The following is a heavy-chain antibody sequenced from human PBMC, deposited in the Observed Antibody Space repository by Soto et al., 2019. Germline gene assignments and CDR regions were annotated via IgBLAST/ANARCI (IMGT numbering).Heavy chain of an antibody. Sequence: SLRLSCAASGFTFSTYSMNWVRQAPGKGLEWVSSISDSSTYIYYADSVKGRFTISRDNAKNSLCLQMDGLRAEDTAVYYCAREGIGSVAFWGYLDYWGQGTLVTVSS. CDR1: GFTFSTYS. D-gene: IGHD3-16*01. CDR2: ISDSSTYI. V-gene: IGHV3-21*01. J-gene: IGHJ4*02. CDR3: AREGIGSVAFWGYLDY.